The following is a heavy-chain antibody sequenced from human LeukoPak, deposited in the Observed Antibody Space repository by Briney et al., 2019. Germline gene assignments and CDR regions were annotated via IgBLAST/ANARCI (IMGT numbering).Heavy chain of an antibody. Sequence: SVKVSCKASGGTFSSYAISWVRQAPGQGLEWMGGIIPIFGTANYAQKFQGRVTITTDESTSTAYMELSSLRSEDTAVYYCAREAMDYDFWSGYLVDPWGQGTLATVSS. CDR2: IIPIFGTA. CDR3: AREAMDYDFWSGYLVDP. J-gene: IGHJ5*02. V-gene: IGHV1-69*05. CDR1: GGTFSSYA. D-gene: IGHD3-3*01.